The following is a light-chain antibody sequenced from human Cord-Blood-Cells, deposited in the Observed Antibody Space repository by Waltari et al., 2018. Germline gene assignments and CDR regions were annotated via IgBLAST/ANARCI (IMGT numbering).Light chain of an antibody. Sequence: QSALTPPASVSGSPGQSITISCTGTSSHVGGYNYVSWYQQHPGKAPKLMIYDVSNRPSGVSNRFSGSKSGNTASLTISGLQAEDEADYYCSSYTSSSTLLFGGGTKLTVL. CDR3: SSYTSSSTLL. J-gene: IGLJ2*01. CDR1: SSHVGGYNY. V-gene: IGLV2-14*01. CDR2: DVS.